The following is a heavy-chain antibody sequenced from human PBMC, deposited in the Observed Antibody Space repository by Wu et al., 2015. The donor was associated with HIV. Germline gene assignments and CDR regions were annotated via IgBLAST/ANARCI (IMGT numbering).Heavy chain of an antibody. Sequence: QVQLVQSGAEVKKPGASVKVSCKASGYTFTIYDINWVRQATGQGLEWMGWVNTNTGGTNYAQKFQGRVTMTRDTSISTAYMELSSLRSDDTAIYYCARDELFRVDDSLDLWGQGTMVTVSS. J-gene: IGHJ3*01. CDR1: GYTFTIYD. V-gene: IGHV1-2*02. D-gene: IGHD2-21*01. CDR3: ARDELFRVDDSLDL. CDR2: VNTNTGGT.